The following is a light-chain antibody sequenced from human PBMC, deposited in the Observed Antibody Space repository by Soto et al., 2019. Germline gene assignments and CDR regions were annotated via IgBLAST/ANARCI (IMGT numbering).Light chain of an antibody. CDR3: QQYNNWSLT. J-gene: IGKJ4*01. Sequence: EIVMTQSPATLSVSPGERATLSCRASQSVSSNLAWYQQTPGQAPRLLIYGASTRATGIPARFSGSGSATEFTLTISSLQSEDFAVYYCQQYNNWSLTFGGGTKV. V-gene: IGKV3-15*01. CDR1: QSVSSN. CDR2: GAS.